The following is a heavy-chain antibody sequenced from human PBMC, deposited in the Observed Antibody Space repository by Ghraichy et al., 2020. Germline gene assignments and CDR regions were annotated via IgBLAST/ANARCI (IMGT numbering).Heavy chain of an antibody. D-gene: IGHD2-15*01. Sequence: ASVKVSCTASRYTFTSYDINWVRQATGQRLEWMGWMNPNSGNTGYALQFQGRVSMTRNTSISTAYMELSSLTSEDTAVYYCARVSVDCSSGSCYSEWFDPWGQGTVVTISS. J-gene: IGHJ5*02. CDR1: RYTFTSYD. CDR3: ARVSVDCSSGSCYSEWFDP. CDR2: MNPNSGNT. V-gene: IGHV1-8*02.